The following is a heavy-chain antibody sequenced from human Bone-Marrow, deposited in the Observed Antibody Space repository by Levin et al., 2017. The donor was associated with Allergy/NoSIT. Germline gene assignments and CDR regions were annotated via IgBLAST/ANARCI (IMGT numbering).Heavy chain of an antibody. CDR3: ARDLGLLIQYYFDY. CDR2: IWYDGSNK. D-gene: IGHD3-22*01. V-gene: IGHV3-33*01. Sequence: GGSLRLSCAASGFTFSSYGMHWVRQAPGKGLEWVAVIWYDGSNKYYADSVKGRFTISRDNSKNTLYLQMNSLRAEDTAVYYCARDLGLLIQYYFDYWGQGTLVTVSS. CDR1: GFTFSSYG. J-gene: IGHJ4*02.